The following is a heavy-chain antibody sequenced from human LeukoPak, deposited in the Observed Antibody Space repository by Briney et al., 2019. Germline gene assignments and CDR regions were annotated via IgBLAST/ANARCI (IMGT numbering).Heavy chain of an antibody. V-gene: IGHV3-23*01. Sequence: GGSLRLSCXASGXXFSSYAMSWVRQARGKGLEWVSAISGSGGSTYYADSVKGRFTISRDNSKNTLYLQMNSLRAEDTAVYYCAKLYQLLFFDYWGQGTLVTVSS. J-gene: IGHJ4*02. CDR2: ISGSGGST. CDR3: AKLYQLLFFDY. D-gene: IGHD2-2*01. CDR1: GXXFSSYA.